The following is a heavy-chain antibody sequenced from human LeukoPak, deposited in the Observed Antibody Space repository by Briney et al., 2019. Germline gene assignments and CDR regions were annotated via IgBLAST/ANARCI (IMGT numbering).Heavy chain of an antibody. J-gene: IGHJ4*02. D-gene: IGHD1-26*01. Sequence: PSETLSLTCTVSGGSINSYYWSWIRQPPGKGLEWIGYIYYSGSTIYNPSLQSRVTISIDASKTQFSLELSSVTSADTAVYYCARALTGVGATTNWGQGTLVTVSS. CDR1: GGSINSYY. V-gene: IGHV4-59*01. CDR2: IYYSGST. CDR3: ARALTGVGATTN.